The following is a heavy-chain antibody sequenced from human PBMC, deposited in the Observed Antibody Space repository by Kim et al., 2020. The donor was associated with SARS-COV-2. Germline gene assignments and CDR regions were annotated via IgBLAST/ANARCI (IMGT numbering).Heavy chain of an antibody. D-gene: IGHD2-2*01. CDR3: VGAPSSTSIDY. J-gene: IGHJ4*02. Sequence: GGSLRLSCAASGFTFSSYAMHWVRQAPGKGLEWVAVISYDGSNKYYADPVKGRITISRDNSKNTPYLQMNSLRAEDTAVYYCVGAPSSTSIDYWGQGTLV. CDR2: ISYDGSNK. CDR1: GFTFSSYA. V-gene: IGHV3-30*04.